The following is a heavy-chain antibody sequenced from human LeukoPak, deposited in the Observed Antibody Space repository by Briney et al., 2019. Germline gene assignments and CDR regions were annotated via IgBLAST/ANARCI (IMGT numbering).Heavy chain of an antibody. Sequence: GGSLRLSCAASGFTFSSYGMHWVRQAPGKGLEWVAFIRYDGSNKYYADSVKGRFTISRDNSKNTLYLQMNSLRAEDTAVYYCASIYYDSSGWAFDIWGQGTMVTVSS. D-gene: IGHD3-22*01. J-gene: IGHJ3*02. CDR3: ASIYYDSSGWAFDI. CDR1: GFTFSSYG. CDR2: IRYDGSNK. V-gene: IGHV3-30*02.